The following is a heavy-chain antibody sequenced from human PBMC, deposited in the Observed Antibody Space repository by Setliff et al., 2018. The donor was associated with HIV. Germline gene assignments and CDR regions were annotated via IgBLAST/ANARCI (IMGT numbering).Heavy chain of an antibody. V-gene: IGHV3-33*05. J-gene: IGHJ4*02. CDR3: AKDSSVVTPSWLLDY. CDR1: GFMFSSYG. Sequence: PGGSLRLSCAASGFMFSSYGMHWVRQAPGKGLEWVAVILYDGSNKYYADSVKGRFTISRDNSKNMLYLQMNSLRAEDTAVYYCAKDSSVVTPSWLLDYWGQGTLVTVSS. D-gene: IGHD2-21*02. CDR2: ILYDGSNK.